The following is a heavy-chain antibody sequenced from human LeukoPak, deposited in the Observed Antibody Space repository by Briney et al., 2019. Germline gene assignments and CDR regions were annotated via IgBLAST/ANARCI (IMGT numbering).Heavy chain of an antibody. Sequence: GESLQISCKGSGYSFTSYWIGWVRPMPGKGLEWMGIIYPGDSDTRYSPSFQGQVTISADKSISTAYLQWSSLKASDTAMYYCARAPLPYYDSSGYYLVPDAFDIWGQGTMVTVSS. CDR1: GYSFTSYW. J-gene: IGHJ3*02. V-gene: IGHV5-51*01. D-gene: IGHD3-22*01. CDR3: ARAPLPYYDSSGYYLVPDAFDI. CDR2: IYPGDSDT.